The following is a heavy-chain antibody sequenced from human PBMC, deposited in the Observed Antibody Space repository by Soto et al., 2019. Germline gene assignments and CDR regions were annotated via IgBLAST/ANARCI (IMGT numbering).Heavy chain of an antibody. CDR3: ERGIEHQIGGELGLSC. Sequence: GGSLRLSCAASGFTFSDYYMSWIRQAPGKGLEWVSYISSSSSYTNYADSVKGRFTISRDNAKNSLYLQMNSLRAEDTAVYYCERGIEHQIGGELGLSCWGQGTLVTVSS. V-gene: IGHV3-11*06. CDR2: ISSSSSYT. CDR1: GFTFSDYY. D-gene: IGHD1-7*01. J-gene: IGHJ4*02.